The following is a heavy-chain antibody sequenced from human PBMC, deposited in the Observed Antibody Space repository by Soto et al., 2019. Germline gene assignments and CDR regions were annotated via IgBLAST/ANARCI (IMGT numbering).Heavy chain of an antibody. CDR2: INAGNGNT. CDR1: GYTFTSYA. CDR3: ATEDLAYCGGDCYS. V-gene: IGHV1-3*01. D-gene: IGHD2-21*02. J-gene: IGHJ4*02. Sequence: QVQLVQSGAEVKKPGASVKVSCKASGYTFTSYAMHWVRQAPGQRLEWMGWINAGNGNTKYSQKFQGRVTITRDTSASTAYMGLSSLRSEDTAVYYCATEDLAYCGGDCYSWGQGTLVTVSS.